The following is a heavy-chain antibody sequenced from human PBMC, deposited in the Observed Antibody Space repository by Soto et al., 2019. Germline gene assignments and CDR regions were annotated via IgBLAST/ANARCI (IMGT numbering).Heavy chain of an antibody. V-gene: IGHV1-18*01. Sequence: QVQLVQSGGEVKKPGASVKVSCKASGYTFINYGITWVRQAPGQGLEWLAWINAYIAKTDNAQKVQGRVTMTADTPKRPAYLERRSLTSDDTSVYSCGRGDGETLDYWGQGTVVTVSS. CDR3: GRGDGETLDY. D-gene: IGHD2-21*01. J-gene: IGHJ4*02. CDR2: INAYIAKT. CDR1: GYTFINYG.